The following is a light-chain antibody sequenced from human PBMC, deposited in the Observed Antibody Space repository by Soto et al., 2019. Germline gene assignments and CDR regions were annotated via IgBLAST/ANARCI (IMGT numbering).Light chain of an antibody. CDR2: GAS. V-gene: IGKV3-15*01. CDR1: ESVSSN. CDR3: QQDKKWRT. Sequence: EIVMTQSPATRSVSPGERATLSCRASESVSSNLAWYQQKPGQAPRLIIYGASTRATGIPARISGSGSGTEFTLTISSVQSEDCAFYYCQQDKKWRTFGQGTKVEVK. J-gene: IGKJ1*01.